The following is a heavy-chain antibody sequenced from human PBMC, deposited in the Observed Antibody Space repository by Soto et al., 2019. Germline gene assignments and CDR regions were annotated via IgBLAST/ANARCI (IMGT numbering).Heavy chain of an antibody. V-gene: IGHV3-33*01. J-gene: IGHJ4*02. CDR1: GFTFSSYG. CDR3: ARGMHYYDSGGAFDY. Sequence: GGSLRLSCAASGFTFSSYGMHWVRQAPGKGLEWVAVIWYDGSNKYYADSVKGRFTISRDNSKNTLYLQMNSLRAEDTAVYYCARGMHYYDSGGAFDYWGQETLVTVSS. D-gene: IGHD3-22*01. CDR2: IWYDGSNK.